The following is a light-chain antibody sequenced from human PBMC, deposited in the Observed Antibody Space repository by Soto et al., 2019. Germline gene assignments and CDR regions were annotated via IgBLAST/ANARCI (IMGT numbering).Light chain of an antibody. CDR3: QHYRTS. V-gene: IGKV3-20*01. CDR2: GAS. CDR1: QSVSSSY. J-gene: IGKJ4*01. Sequence: EIVLTQSPGTLSLSPGERVTLSCRASQSVSSSYLAWYQQKPGQAPRLLIYGASSRATGIPDRFSGSGSGTDFTLTITRLEAEDFAVYYCQHYRTSFGGGTNVEIK.